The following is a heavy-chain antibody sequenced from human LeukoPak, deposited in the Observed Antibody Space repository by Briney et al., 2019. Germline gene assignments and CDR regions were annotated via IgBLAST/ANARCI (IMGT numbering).Heavy chain of an antibody. CDR2: IKSQAFGGTT. J-gene: IGHJ4*02. D-gene: IGHD3-22*01. V-gene: IGHV3-49*04. Sequence: PGGSLRLSCTAPGFTCGGYAMSWVCQAPGKGLERVWFIKSQAFGGTTEYAASVRGRFIISRDDSKSIAYLQMNSLKTEDTAVYYCTRVRKNKTYYYDSSGYFFEYWGQGALVTVSS. CDR3: TRVRKNKTYYYDSSGYFFEY. CDR1: GFTCGGYA.